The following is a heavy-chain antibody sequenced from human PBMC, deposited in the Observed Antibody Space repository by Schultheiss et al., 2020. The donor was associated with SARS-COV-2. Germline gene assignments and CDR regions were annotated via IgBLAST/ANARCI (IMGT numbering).Heavy chain of an antibody. D-gene: IGHD2-2*02. CDR3: ARAAPDQLLYGHPRGYYYYMDV. J-gene: IGHJ6*03. CDR2: IYYSGST. CDR1: GGSISSSSYY. Sequence: SETLSLTCTVSGGSISSSSYYWGRIRQPPGKGLEWIGSIYYSGSTYYNPSLKSRVTISVDTSKNQFSLKLSSVTAADTAVYYFARAAPDQLLYGHPRGYYYYMDVWGKGTTVTVSS. V-gene: IGHV4-39*07.